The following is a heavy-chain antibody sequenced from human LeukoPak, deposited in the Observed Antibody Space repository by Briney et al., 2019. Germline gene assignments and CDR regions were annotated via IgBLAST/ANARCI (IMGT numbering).Heavy chain of an antibody. J-gene: IGHJ4*02. CDR2: IKSDGSET. CDR1: GFIFSSFW. D-gene: IGHD3-16*01. CDR3: ARVRMGDDFNPFDY. Sequence: PGGSLRLSCAASGFIFSSFWIYWVRHAPGKGLVWVSRIKSDGSETLYADSVKGRFTISRDNAKNTLYLQMNSLRAEDTAVYYCARVRMGDDFNPFDYWGQGTLVTVSS. V-gene: IGHV3-74*01.